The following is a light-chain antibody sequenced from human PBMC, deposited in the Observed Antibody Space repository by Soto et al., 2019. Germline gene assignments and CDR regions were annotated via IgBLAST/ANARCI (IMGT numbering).Light chain of an antibody. CDR2: EVS. V-gene: IGLV2-8*01. J-gene: IGLJ1*01. CDR3: SSYSGTNYHYV. Sequence: QSALTQPPSASGSFGQSVTISCTGTSSDVGGYNYVSWYQQHPGKAPKLMIYEVSERPPGVPDRFSGSKSGNTASLTVSGLQADDEADYYCSSYSGTNYHYVFGTGTKVTVL. CDR1: SSDVGGYNY.